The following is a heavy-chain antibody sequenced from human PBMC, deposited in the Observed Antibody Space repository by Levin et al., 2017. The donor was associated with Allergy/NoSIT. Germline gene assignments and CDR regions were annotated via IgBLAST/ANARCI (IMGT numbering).Heavy chain of an antibody. CDR2: IYSNGRT. Sequence: GESLKISCAASGFTVNNNYIRWVRQAPGKGLEWVSHIYSNGRTDYADAVKGRFTISRDNPRNTLNLQMTSLRTDDTAAYYCARDTGAWGQGTLVTVSS. V-gene: IGHV3-66*03. D-gene: IGHD3-10*01. CDR3: ARDTGA. CDR1: GFTVNNNY. J-gene: IGHJ4*02.